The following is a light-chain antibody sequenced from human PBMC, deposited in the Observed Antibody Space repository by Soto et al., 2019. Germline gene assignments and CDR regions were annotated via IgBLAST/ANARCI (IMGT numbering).Light chain of an antibody. Sequence: SALTQPPSGSGSPGQSVTISCTGTSSDVGSSNGVSWYQQPPGTAPKLMIYDVSNRPSGVPDRFSGSKSSNTASLTISGLQAEDEADYYCSSYTSSSTYVFGTGTKLTVL. CDR2: DVS. V-gene: IGLV2-18*02. CDR1: SSDVGSSNG. CDR3: SSYTSSSTYV. J-gene: IGLJ1*01.